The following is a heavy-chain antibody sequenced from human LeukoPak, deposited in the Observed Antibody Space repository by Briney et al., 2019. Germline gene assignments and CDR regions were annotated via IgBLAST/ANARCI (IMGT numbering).Heavy chain of an antibody. CDR3: ARGKVGYSYFDY. J-gene: IGHJ4*02. V-gene: IGHV3-21*01. Sequence: GGPLRLSCAAPGFTFSTSWINWFRQAQGKGLEWVSSISSSSGYIHYADSVKGRFTISRDNAKNSLYLQMNSLRDTDTAVYYCARGKVGYSYFDYWGQGTLVTVSS. CDR1: GFTFSTSW. D-gene: IGHD5-18*01. CDR2: ISSSSGYI.